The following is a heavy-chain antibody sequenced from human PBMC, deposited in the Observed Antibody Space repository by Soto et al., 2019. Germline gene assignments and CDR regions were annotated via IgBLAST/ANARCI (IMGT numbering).Heavy chain of an antibody. Sequence: ASVKVSCKASGYTFTSYGISWVRQAPGQGLEWMGWISAYNGNTNYAQKLQGRVTMTTDTPTSTAYMELRSLRSDGTAVYYCARNGLLWFGDNWFDPWGQGTLVTVSS. CDR2: ISAYNGNT. CDR3: ARNGLLWFGDNWFDP. CDR1: GYTFTSYG. J-gene: IGHJ5*02. D-gene: IGHD3-10*01. V-gene: IGHV1-18*01.